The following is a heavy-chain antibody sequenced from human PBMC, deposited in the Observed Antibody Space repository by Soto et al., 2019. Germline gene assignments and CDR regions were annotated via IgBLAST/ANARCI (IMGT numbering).Heavy chain of an antibody. CDR3: ARGKQWLVGYYYYYYYMDV. V-gene: IGHV4-34*01. CDR1: GGSFSGYY. J-gene: IGHJ6*03. Sequence: PSETLSLTCAFYGGSFSGYYWSLIRQPPGKGLEWIGEINHSGSTNYNPSLKSRVTISVDTSKNQFSLKLSSVTAADTAVYYCARGKQWLVGYYYYYYYMDVWGKGTTVTVSS. D-gene: IGHD6-19*01. CDR2: INHSGST.